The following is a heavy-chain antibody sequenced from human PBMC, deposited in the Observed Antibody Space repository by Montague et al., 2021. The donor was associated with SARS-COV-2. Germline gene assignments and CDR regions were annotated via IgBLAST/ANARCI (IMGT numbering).Heavy chain of an antibody. V-gene: IGHV4-34*01. D-gene: IGHD3-10*01. CDR3: ARLGDGVVPSPILGVGPYYSYYYMDV. Sequence: SETLSLTCAVRGGSFSTYSWNWIRQPPGKGLEWIGEIHHGGSTNYNPSLKSRVTISADTSRNQFSLKLTSVAAADTAVYYCARLGDGVVPSPILGVGPYYSYYYMDVGGKGTTVTVSS. J-gene: IGHJ6*03. CDR2: IHHGGST. CDR1: GGSFSTYS.